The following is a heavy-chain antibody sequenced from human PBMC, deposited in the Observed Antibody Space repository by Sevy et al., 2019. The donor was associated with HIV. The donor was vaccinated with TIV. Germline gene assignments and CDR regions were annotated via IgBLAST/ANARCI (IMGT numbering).Heavy chain of an antibody. CDR3: AKWSMGGARWLQLGAFDI. CDR1: GFTFSNYG. J-gene: IGHJ3*02. V-gene: IGHV3-30*18. CDR2: MSYDGSHK. D-gene: IGHD5-12*01. Sequence: GGSLRLSCAASGFTFSNYGMHWVRQAPGKGLEWVAVMSYDGSHKYYADSVRGRFTVSRDNSKNTLDLQMNSLRAEDTAVYYCAKWSMGGARWLQLGAFDIWGQGTMVTVSS.